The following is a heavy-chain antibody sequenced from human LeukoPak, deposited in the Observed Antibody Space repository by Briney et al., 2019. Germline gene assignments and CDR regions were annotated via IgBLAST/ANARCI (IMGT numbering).Heavy chain of an antibody. Sequence: SETLSLTCTVSGDSISSYSWSWIRQPAGKGLEWIGGIGRIYSSRGTNYNPSLKSRVTMSVDTSKNQFSLSLTSVTAADTAVYYCAREQVYNFWSGSYSRVKYYDYWGQGTLVTVAS. V-gene: IGHV4-4*07. CDR1: GDSISSYS. D-gene: IGHD3-3*01. CDR2: IYSSRGT. J-gene: IGHJ4*02. CDR3: AREQVYNFWSGSYSRVKYYDY.